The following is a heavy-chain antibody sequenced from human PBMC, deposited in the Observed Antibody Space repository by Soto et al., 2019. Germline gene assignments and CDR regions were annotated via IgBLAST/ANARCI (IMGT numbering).Heavy chain of an antibody. J-gene: IGHJ4*02. CDR1: GFTFSSYA. CDR3: ARGNCISTSCYFDY. Sequence: PGGSLRLSSAASGFTFSSYAMHWVRQAPGKGLEWVALISYDGSNKYYADSVKGRFTISRDNSKNTLYLQMNSLRAEDTAVYYCARGNCISTSCYFDYWGQGT. CDR2: ISYDGSNK. D-gene: IGHD2-2*01. V-gene: IGHV3-30-3*01.